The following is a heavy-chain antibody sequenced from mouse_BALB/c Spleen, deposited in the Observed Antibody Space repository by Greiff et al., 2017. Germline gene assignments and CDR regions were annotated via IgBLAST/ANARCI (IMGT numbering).Heavy chain of an antibody. CDR3: AIITTATSWFAY. CDR2: ISNLAYSI. D-gene: IGHD1-2*01. Sequence: DVKLQESGGGLVQPGGSRKLSCAASGFTFSDYGMAWVRQAPGKGPEWVAFISNLAYSIYYADTVTGRFTISRENAKNTLYLEMSSLRSEDTAMYYCAIITTATSWFAYWGQGTLVTVSA. V-gene: IGHV5-15*02. J-gene: IGHJ3*01. CDR1: GFTFSDYG.